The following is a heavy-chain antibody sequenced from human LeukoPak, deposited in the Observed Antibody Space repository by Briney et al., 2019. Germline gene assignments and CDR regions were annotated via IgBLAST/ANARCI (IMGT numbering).Heavy chain of an antibody. Sequence: GASVKVSCKASGGTFSSYAISWVRQAPGQWLEWMGRIIPIFGTANYAQKLQSRVTISTDESTSTAYRELSSLRSEDTAVYYCAGESTEYCSGGSCYLREYYFDYWGQGTLVTVSS. CDR3: AGESTEYCSGGSCYLREYYFDY. J-gene: IGHJ4*02. V-gene: IGHV1-69*05. CDR1: GGTFSSYA. D-gene: IGHD2-15*01. CDR2: IIPIFGTA.